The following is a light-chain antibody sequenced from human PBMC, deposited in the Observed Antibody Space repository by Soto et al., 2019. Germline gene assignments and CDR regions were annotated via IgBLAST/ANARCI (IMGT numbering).Light chain of an antibody. CDR3: QHYNFDSPT. V-gene: IGKV1-5*03. Sequence: DIQMTQSPSTLSASVGETVTITCRASQSISTWLAWYQQKTGKAPKLLIYKASSLQRGAPSRLSGIGPGTEFTLSNSGLQPDDFATYYRQHYNFDSPTFGQGTKVEIK. J-gene: IGKJ1*01. CDR2: KAS. CDR1: QSISTW.